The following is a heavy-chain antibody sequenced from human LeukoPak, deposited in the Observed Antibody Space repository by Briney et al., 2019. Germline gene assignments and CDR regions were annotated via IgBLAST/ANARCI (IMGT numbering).Heavy chain of an antibody. CDR1: GFTFSSYG. Sequence: GGSLRLSCAASGFTFSSYGMHWVRQAPGKGLEWVAVISYDGSNKYYADSVKGRFTISRDSSKNTLYLQMNSLRAEDTAVYYCAREDRDHYYDSSGPLYWGQGTLVTVSS. V-gene: IGHV3-30*03. CDR3: AREDRDHYYDSSGPLY. CDR2: ISYDGSNK. D-gene: IGHD3-22*01. J-gene: IGHJ4*02.